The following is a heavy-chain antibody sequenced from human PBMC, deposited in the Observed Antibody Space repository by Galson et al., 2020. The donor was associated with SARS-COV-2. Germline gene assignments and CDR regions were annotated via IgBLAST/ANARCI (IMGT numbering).Heavy chain of an antibody. CDR2: LNPNRGGT. J-gene: IGHJ5*02. D-gene: IGHD6-19*01. CDR1: GYTFTGYY. CDR3: ARDSSGWRYWFDP. Sequence: ASVKVSCKASGYTFTGYYMHWVRQAPGQGLEWMGWLNPNRGGTNYAQKFQGRVTMTRDTSISTAYMELSRLRSDDTAVYYCARDSSGWRYWFDPWGQGTLVTVSS. V-gene: IGHV1-2*02.